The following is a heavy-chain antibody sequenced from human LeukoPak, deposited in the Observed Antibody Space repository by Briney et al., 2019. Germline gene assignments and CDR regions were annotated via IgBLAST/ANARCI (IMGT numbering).Heavy chain of an antibody. D-gene: IGHD3-22*01. CDR2: IYYYGST. V-gene: IGHV4-39*07. Sequence: SETLSLTCTVSGDSVTSSSYSWGWIRQSPGKGLEWIGTIYYYGSTNYNPSLKSRVTLSVYTSKNQFSLKLSSVTAADTAVYYCARTYYYEHWYFDLWGRGTLVTVSS. CDR3: ARTYYYEHWYFDL. CDR1: GDSVTSSSYS. J-gene: IGHJ2*01.